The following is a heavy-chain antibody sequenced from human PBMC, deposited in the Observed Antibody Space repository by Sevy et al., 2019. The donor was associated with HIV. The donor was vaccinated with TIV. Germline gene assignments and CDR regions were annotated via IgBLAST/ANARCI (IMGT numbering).Heavy chain of an antibody. CDR2: IYDSGRT. V-gene: IGHV4-59*13. CDR3: AREGFTSSSFGWFDP. Sequence: SETLSLTCTVSGGSISYYYWTWIRQPPGKGLEWIGYIYDSGRTNYNPSLKSRVTISVDTSKNQFSLKLSSVTAADTAVYYYAREGFTSSSFGWFDPWGQGTLVTVSS. J-gene: IGHJ5*02. D-gene: IGHD6-13*01. CDR1: GGSISYYY.